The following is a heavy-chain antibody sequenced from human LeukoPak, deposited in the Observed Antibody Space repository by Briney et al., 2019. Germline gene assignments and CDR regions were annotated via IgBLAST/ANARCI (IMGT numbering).Heavy chain of an antibody. Sequence: ASVKVSCKASGYTFTSYYMHWVRQAPGQGLEWMGIINPSGGRTSYAQKFQGRVTMTRDTSTSTVYMDLSSPRSEDTAVYYCARDGYYYGSGSYGMDVWGQGTTVTVSS. CDR1: GYTFTSYY. CDR3: ARDGYYYGSGSYGMDV. CDR2: INPSGGRT. J-gene: IGHJ6*02. D-gene: IGHD3-10*01. V-gene: IGHV1-46*01.